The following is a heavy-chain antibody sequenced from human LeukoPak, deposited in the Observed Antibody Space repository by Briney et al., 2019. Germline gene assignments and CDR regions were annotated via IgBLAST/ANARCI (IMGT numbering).Heavy chain of an antibody. J-gene: IGHJ4*02. CDR1: GFTFRDYY. Sequence: GGSLRLSCTASGFTFRDYYVTWIRQAPGKGLEWVSAISGSGGSTYYADSVKGRFTISRDNSKNTLYLQMNSLRAEDTAVYYCAKDFGLRYFDWLDWGQGTLVTVSS. D-gene: IGHD3-9*01. CDR2: ISGSGGST. V-gene: IGHV3-23*01. CDR3: AKDFGLRYFDWLD.